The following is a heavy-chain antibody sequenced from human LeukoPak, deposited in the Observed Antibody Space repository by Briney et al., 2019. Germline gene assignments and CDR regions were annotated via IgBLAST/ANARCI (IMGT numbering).Heavy chain of an antibody. CDR2: ISYDGSNK. Sequence: GGSLRLSCAASGFTFSSYGMHWVRQAPGKGLEGVAVISYDGSNKYYADSVKGGFTISRENSKKTLYLQMNRLRDEDTAVYYCATDLQWLVQGPFDYWGQGTLVTVSS. V-gene: IGHV3-30*03. D-gene: IGHD6-19*01. J-gene: IGHJ4*02. CDR3: ATDLQWLVQGPFDY. CDR1: GFTFSSYG.